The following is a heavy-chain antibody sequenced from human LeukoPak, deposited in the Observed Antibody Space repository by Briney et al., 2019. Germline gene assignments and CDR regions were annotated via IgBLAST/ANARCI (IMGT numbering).Heavy chain of an antibody. V-gene: IGHV3-30*03. CDR3: ATPPRYGDYVGWFDP. CDR1: GFTFSSYG. CDR2: ISYDGSNK. Sequence: GGSLRLSCAASGFTFSSYGMHWVRQAQGKGLEWVAVISYDGSNKYYEDAVKGRFTISRDNSKNTLCLQMNSLRAEDTAVYYCATPPRYGDYVGWFDPWGQATLVTVSS. D-gene: IGHD4-17*01. J-gene: IGHJ5*02.